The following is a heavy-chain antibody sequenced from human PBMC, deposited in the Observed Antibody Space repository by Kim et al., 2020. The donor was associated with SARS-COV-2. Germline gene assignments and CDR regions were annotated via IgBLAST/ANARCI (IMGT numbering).Heavy chain of an antibody. Sequence: SATTYADSVKGRFTISRDNAKNTLYLQMNSLSAEDTAVYFCASDSSYALAVWSQGTTVTVSS. CDR3: ASDSSYALAV. J-gene: IGHJ6*02. V-gene: IGHV3-74*01. CDR2: SAT.